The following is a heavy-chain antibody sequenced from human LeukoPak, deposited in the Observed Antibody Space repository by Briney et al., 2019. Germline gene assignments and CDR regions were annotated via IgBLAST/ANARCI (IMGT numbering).Heavy chain of an antibody. Sequence: GGSLRLSCAASGFTFSSYNMNWVRQAPGKGLEWVSSISSSSSYIYYADSVKGRFTISRDNAKNSLYLQMNSLRAEDTAVYYCARDRAPEAFDIWGQGAMVTVAS. CDR2: ISSSSSYI. J-gene: IGHJ3*02. D-gene: IGHD1-14*01. CDR3: ARDRAPEAFDI. V-gene: IGHV3-21*01. CDR1: GFTFSSYN.